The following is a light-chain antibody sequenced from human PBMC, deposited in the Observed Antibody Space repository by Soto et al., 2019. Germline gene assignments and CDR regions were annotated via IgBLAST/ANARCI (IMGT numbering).Light chain of an antibody. J-gene: IGKJ2*01. V-gene: IGKV1-6*01. CDR1: QGIKND. CDR3: LQDYNYPNS. CDR2: VAS. Sequence: AIQMTQSPSSLSASVGDRVTITCRASQGIKNDVAWYQQKPGKAPKLLIHVASTLQSGVPSRFSGSGSGTDFTLTISSLQPEDLAPYYCLQDYNYPNSFGQGTQLEI.